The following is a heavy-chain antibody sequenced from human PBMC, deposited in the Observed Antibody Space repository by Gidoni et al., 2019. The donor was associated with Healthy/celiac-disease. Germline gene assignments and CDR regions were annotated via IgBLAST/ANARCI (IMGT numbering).Heavy chain of an antibody. J-gene: IGHJ4*02. Sequence: QLQLQESGPGLVKPSETLSLTCTVSGGSISSSSYYWGWIRQPPGKGLEWIGSIYYSGSTYYNPSLKSRVTISVDTSKNQFSLKLSSVTAADTAVYYCAGTLGIWFGELFDYWGQGTLVTVSS. CDR2: IYYSGST. CDR1: GGSISSSSYY. CDR3: AGTLGIWFGELFDY. V-gene: IGHV4-39*01. D-gene: IGHD3-10*01.